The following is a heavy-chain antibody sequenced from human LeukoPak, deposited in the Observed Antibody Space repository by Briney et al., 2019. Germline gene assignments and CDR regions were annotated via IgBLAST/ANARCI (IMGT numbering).Heavy chain of an antibody. CDR2: IIPIFGTA. D-gene: IGHD2-2*01. CDR3: ARGGGGKYQLHWFDP. V-gene: IGHV1-69*05. J-gene: IGHJ5*02. Sequence: ASVKVSCKASGGTFSSYAISWVRQAPGQGLEWMGGIIPIFGTANYAQKFQGRVTITTDESTSTAYMELSSLRSEDTAVYYCARGGGGKYQLHWFDPWGQGTLVTVSS. CDR1: GGTFSSYA.